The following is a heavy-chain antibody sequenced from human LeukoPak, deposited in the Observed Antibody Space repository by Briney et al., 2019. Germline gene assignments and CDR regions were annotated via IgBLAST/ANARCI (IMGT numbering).Heavy chain of an antibody. CDR1: GFTFITYW. CDR3: ASFGISWRSSY. Sequence: PGGSLRLSCAASGFTFITYWMHWVRQAPGKGLVWVSRISDDGSYTSNVDSVKGRFTISRDNVNNMLYLHMNSLRAEDTAVYYCASFGISWRSSYWGQGTLVTVSS. CDR2: ISDDGSYT. D-gene: IGHD2-21*01. V-gene: IGHV3-74*01. J-gene: IGHJ4*02.